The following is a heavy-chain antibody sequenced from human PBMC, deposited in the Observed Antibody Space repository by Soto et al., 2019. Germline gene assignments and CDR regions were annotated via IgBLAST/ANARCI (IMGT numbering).Heavy chain of an antibody. V-gene: IGHV4-39*07. D-gene: IGHD5-12*01. CDR1: IGSLSTSNYY. CDR3: ARGGRRFSAATFTHPPDY. CDR2: IHYGGST. J-gene: IGHJ4*02. Sequence: SETLSVTCTVSIGSLSTSNYYWLLLRPPPGKGLEWIGSIHYGGSTYYNPSLKSRVTISVDTSKNQFSLKLSSVTAADTAVYYCARGGRRFSAATFTHPPDYWGQGTRVTVSS.